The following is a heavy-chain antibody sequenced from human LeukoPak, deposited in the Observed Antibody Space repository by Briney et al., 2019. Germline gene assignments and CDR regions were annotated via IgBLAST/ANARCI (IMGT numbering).Heavy chain of an antibody. Sequence: GRSLRLSCAASGFTFSDYTIHWDRQAPGKGLEWVAVIWYDGSNKYYADSVKGRFTISRDNSKNTLYLQMNSLRAEDTAMYYCATNSGSPGGYWGQGTLVTVSS. CDR1: GFTFSDYT. CDR2: IWYDGSNK. V-gene: IGHV3-33*01. CDR3: ATNSGSPGGY. J-gene: IGHJ4*02. D-gene: IGHD1-26*01.